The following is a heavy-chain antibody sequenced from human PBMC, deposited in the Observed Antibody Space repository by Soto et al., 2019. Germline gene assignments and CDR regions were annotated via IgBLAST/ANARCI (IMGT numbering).Heavy chain of an antibody. CDR3: ASDLWATGMVRGAPLDY. J-gene: IGHJ4*02. V-gene: IGHV1-18*01. Sequence: QVQLVQSGAEVKKPGASVKVSCKASGYTFTSYGISWVRQAPGQGLEWMGWISAYNGNTNYAQKLQGRVTMTTDTSTRTAYMELRSLRSEDTAVYYCASDLWATGMVRGAPLDYWGQGTLVTVSS. CDR1: GYTFTSYG. D-gene: IGHD3-10*01. CDR2: ISAYNGNT.